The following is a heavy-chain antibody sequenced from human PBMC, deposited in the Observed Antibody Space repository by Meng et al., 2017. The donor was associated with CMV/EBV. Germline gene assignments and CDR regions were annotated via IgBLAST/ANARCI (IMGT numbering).Heavy chain of an antibody. CDR2: INHSGST. CDR1: GGSFSGYY. CDR3: ARGGNWFDP. Sequence: QVQLQQWGGGMLKPSETLSLTGAVYGGSFSGYYWSWIRQPPGKGLEWIGEINHSGSTNYNPSLKSRVTISVGTSKNQFSLKLSSVTAADTAVYYCARGGNWFDPWGQGTLVTVSS. J-gene: IGHJ5*02. V-gene: IGHV4-34*01.